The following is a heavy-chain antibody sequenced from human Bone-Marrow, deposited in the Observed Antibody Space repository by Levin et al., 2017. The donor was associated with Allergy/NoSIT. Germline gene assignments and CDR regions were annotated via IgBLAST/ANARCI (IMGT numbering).Heavy chain of an antibody. V-gene: IGHV4-61*01. D-gene: IGHD3-3*01. CDR3: AGDHYDSWSGHGQLGSAFDI. J-gene: IGHJ3*02. CDR1: GGSVSSASSY. Sequence: PGGSLRLSCIVSGGSVSSASSYWTWLRQPPGKGLEWIGYISYSGSTNYNPPLRSRVTISIDTSKNQFSLKLTSVTAADTAAYYCAGDHYDSWSGHGQLGSAFDIWGQGTMVTVSS. CDR2: ISYSGST.